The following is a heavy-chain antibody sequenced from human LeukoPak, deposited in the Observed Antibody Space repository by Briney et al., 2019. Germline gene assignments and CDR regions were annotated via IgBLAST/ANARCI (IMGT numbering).Heavy chain of an antibody. Sequence: GGSLRLSCAXSGFTFNNHALSWVRQAPGKGLEWVSGLSGSGANTHYADSVKGRFTISRDNSKNTLYLQMNSLRAEDTGVYYCARHSSGNLQPFDCWGQGTLVTVSS. CDR3: ARHSSGNLQPFDC. J-gene: IGHJ4*02. D-gene: IGHD3-22*01. CDR1: GFTFNNHA. V-gene: IGHV3-23*01. CDR2: LSGSGANT.